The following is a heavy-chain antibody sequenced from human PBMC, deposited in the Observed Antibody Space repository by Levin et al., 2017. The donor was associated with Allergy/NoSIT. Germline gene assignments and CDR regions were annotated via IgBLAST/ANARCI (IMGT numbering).Heavy chain of an antibody. CDR2: TYFRGNT. J-gene: IGHJ4*02. CDR3: ARRSRYCSGGSCSDFDS. V-gene: IGHV4-39*01. Sequence: SETLSLTCSVSGGSISSSTYYWGWIRQPPGKGLEWIGGTYFRGNTYYNPSLKSRLTISVDRSNNQFSLKLTSVTAADTAVYYCARRSRYCSGGSCSDFDSWGQGTLVTVSS. CDR1: GGSISSSTYY. D-gene: IGHD2-15*01.